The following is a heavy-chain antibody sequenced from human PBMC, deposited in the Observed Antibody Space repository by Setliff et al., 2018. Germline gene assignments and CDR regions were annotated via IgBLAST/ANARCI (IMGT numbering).Heavy chain of an antibody. CDR2: IYYKGTT. D-gene: IGHD3-3*02. V-gene: IGHV4-59*01. Sequence: SETRSLTCTVSGGSISSYYWSWIRQPPGKGLEWIGYIYYKGTTNYNPSLKSRVTISLDTSKNQFSLQLSSVTAADTAVYYCARDGLGAFSLRSMDVWGKGTTVTVSS. CDR3: ARDGLGAFSLRSMDV. J-gene: IGHJ6*04. CDR1: GGSISSYY.